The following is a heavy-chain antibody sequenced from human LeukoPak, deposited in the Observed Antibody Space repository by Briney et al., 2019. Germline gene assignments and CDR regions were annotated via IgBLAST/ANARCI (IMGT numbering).Heavy chain of an antibody. D-gene: IGHD5-24*01. V-gene: IGHV4-59*01. CDR2: IYYTGST. CDR1: GGSINGYF. CDR3: ARDSRGSRRGSFDM. Sequence: SETLSLTCTVSGGSINGYFWSWIRQPPGKGLEWIGYIYYTGSTNYNPSLKSRVTISLDTSKNQFSLNLSSVTAADTAFYYCARDSRGSRRGSFDMWGQGAMVTVSS. J-gene: IGHJ3*02.